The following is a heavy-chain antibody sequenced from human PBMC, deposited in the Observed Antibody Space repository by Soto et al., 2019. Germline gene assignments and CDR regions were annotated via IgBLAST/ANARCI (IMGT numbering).Heavy chain of an antibody. J-gene: IGHJ6*02. CDR1: GFTFSNYA. CDR2: IAYDGSNK. D-gene: IGHD2-15*01. V-gene: IGHV3-30-3*01. CDR3: ARGDREDIAVVVGARPGEYGIDI. Sequence: QVQLVESGGGVVQPGRSLRLSCAASGFTFSNYAMHWVRQAPGKGLECQAVIAYDGSNKFYRDSVKGRFTISRDNSKNTLYLHMNSLRSEDTAVYYCARGDREDIAVVVGARPGEYGIDIWGQGTTVTVSS.